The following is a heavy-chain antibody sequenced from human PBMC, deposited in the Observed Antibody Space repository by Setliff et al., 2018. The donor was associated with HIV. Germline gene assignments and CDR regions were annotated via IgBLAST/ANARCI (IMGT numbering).Heavy chain of an antibody. CDR1: GFTFSNYG. CDR2: IWFDGSKK. CDR3: AKAEYSSGWYFGEGGY. D-gene: IGHD6-19*01. V-gene: IGHV3-30*02. J-gene: IGHJ4*02. Sequence: GSLRLSCTTSGFTFSNYGMHWVRQAPGKGLEWVAVIWFDGSKKYYGDSVKGRFTISRDNSQNTLYLQMNNLRAEDTAAYYCAKAEYSSGWYFGEGGYWGQGTLVTVSS.